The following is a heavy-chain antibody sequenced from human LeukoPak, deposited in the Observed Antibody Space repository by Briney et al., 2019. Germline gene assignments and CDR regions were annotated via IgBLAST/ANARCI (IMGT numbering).Heavy chain of an antibody. CDR2: IYYSGST. D-gene: IGHD3-22*01. Sequence: SQTLSLTCTVSGGSISSGGYYWSWIRQHPGKGLEWIGYIYYSGSTYYNPSLKSRVTISVDTSKNQFSLELSSVTAADTAVYYCARSILPYDSSGYYFWGQGTLVTVSS. CDR1: GGSISSGGYY. CDR3: ARSILPYDSSGYYF. V-gene: IGHV4-31*03. J-gene: IGHJ4*02.